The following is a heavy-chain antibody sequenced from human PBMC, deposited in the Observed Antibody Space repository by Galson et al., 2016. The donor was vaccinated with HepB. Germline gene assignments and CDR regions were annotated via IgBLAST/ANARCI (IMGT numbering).Heavy chain of an antibody. V-gene: IGHV2-70*01. J-gene: IGHJ6*03. CDR3: ARTAVPLAARDYYMDA. D-gene: IGHD2/OR15-2a*01. CDR2: IDWDDDK. Sequence: PALVKPTQTLTLTCTLSGFSLSASGMCVSWIRQPPGKALEWLALIDWDDDKYYSTSLKTRLTISKDTAKNQVVLTMTNMDPVDTATYYCARTAVPLAARDYYMDAWGKGTTVTVSS. CDR1: GFSLSASGMC.